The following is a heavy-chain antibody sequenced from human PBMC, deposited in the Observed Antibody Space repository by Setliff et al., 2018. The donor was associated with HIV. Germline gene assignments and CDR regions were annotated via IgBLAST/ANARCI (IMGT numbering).Heavy chain of an antibody. Sequence: SETLSLTCAVSGGSISSAYWSWIRQPPGKGLEWIGQIHTTGSTNYNPSLKSRVTISMDTSKNQFSLNLNSVTATDTAVYYCAKRTFGSGRLDPWGQGTLVTVSS. CDR3: AKRTFGSGRLDP. CDR2: IHTTGST. J-gene: IGHJ5*02. D-gene: IGHD3-16*01. V-gene: IGHV4-4*09. CDR1: GGSISSAY.